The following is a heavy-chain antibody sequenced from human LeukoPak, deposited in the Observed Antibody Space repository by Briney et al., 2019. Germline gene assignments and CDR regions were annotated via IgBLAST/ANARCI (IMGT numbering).Heavy chain of an antibody. D-gene: IGHD2-21*02. J-gene: IGHJ4*02. CDR1: RYSFTTYW. V-gene: IGHV5-10-1*01. CDR3: ARRLASCGGDCYSFDY. Sequence: GESLKISCKGSRYSFTTYWISWVRQMPGIGLEWMGRIAPSDSYTYYSPSFQGHVTISADKSINTAYLQWTSLRASDTAMYYCARRLASCGGDCYSFDYWGQGTLVTVSS. CDR2: IAPSDSYT.